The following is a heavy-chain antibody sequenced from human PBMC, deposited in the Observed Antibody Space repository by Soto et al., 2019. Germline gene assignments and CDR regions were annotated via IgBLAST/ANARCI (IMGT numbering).Heavy chain of an antibody. V-gene: IGHV4-59*01. CDR3: AAPDGALDY. D-gene: IGHD3-10*01. CDR2: IFHTGNT. Sequence: SETLSLTCTVSGDSFSSYYWTWIRQPPGKRLEWVAYIFHTGNTNYNPSLKSRVTISVDTSKNQFSLKLRSVTPADTAVYYCAAPDGALDYWGPGTLVTVS. CDR1: GDSFSSYY. J-gene: IGHJ4*02.